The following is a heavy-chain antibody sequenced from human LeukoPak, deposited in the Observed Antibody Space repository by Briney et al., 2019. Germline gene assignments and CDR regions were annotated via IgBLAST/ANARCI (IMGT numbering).Heavy chain of an antibody. J-gene: IGHJ6*03. CDR1: GFTFGSYW. CDR3: ARGGKAMATVTAYYYYYMDV. Sequence: GGSLRLSCAASGFTFGSYWMHWVRQAPGKGLVWVSRINSDGSSTSYADSVKGRFTISRDNAKNTLYLQMNSLRAEDTAVYYCARGGKAMATVTAYYYYYMDVWGKGTTVTISS. CDR2: INSDGSST. V-gene: IGHV3-74*01. D-gene: IGHD4-17*01.